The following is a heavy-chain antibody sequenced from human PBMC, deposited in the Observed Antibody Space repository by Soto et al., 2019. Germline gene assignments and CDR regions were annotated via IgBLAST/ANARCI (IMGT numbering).Heavy chain of an antibody. CDR3: ARDYPGGSYYDY. Sequence: VGSLRPSCAASGFTFSSYWMSWVRQAPGKGLEWVARINQDGSGKYYVDSVKGRFTISRDNAKNSLYLQMNSLRAEDTAVYYCARDYPGGSYYDYWGQGTLVTVSS. CDR1: GFTFSSYW. J-gene: IGHJ4*02. V-gene: IGHV3-7*03. CDR2: INQDGSGK. D-gene: IGHD1-26*01.